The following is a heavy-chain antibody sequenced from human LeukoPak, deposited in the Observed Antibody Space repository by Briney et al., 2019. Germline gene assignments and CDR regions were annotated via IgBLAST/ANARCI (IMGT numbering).Heavy chain of an antibody. J-gene: IGHJ5*02. D-gene: IGHD3-10*01. CDR2: MYYTGSS. CDR1: GDSITSDY. CDR3: ARDYYGSGNYSSYNWFDP. Sequence: SETLSLTCTVSGDSITSDYWTWIRQPPGKRLEWIGYMYYTGSSNYNPSLKSRVTISLDTSTNQFSLKLSSVTAADTAVYYCARDYYGSGNYSSYNWFDPWGQGTQVTVSS. V-gene: IGHV4-59*01.